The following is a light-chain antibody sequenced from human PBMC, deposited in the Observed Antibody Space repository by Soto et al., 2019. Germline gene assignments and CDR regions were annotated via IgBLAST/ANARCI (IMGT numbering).Light chain of an antibody. CDR3: QQGSKWPPT. CDR2: DAS. CDR1: QSVNSY. Sequence: EIVLTQSPATLSLSPGERATLSCRASQSVNSYLAWYQHKPGQSPRLLIYDASKRATGIPARFSGSGSGTDFTLSISSLEPEDFAVYYFQQGSKWPPTFGQGTKVEIK. J-gene: IGKJ1*01. V-gene: IGKV3-11*01.